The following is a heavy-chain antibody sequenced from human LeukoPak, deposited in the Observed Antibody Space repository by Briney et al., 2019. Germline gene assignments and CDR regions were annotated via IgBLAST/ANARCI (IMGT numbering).Heavy chain of an antibody. CDR3: ARDWGSSTSGYYYYYGMDV. D-gene: IGHD2-2*01. Sequence: SGGSLRLSCAASGFTFSSYAMSWVRQAPGKGLEWVANIKQDGSEKYYVDSVKGRFTISRDNAKNSLYLQMNSLRAEDTAVYYCARDWGSSTSGYYYYYGMDVWGQGTTVTVSS. CDR2: IKQDGSEK. J-gene: IGHJ6*02. CDR1: GFTFSSYA. V-gene: IGHV3-7*01.